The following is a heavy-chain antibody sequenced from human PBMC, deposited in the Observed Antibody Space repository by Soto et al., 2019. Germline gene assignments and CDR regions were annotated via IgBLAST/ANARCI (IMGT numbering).Heavy chain of an antibody. V-gene: IGHV1-18*01. D-gene: IGHD6-19*01. J-gene: IGHJ6*02. CDR2: ISPYNDNT. Sequence: AASVKVSCKTSGYTFTAYGITWVRQAQGRGLELLGWISPYNDNTKYAEKFQGRVTLTTDISTGTASMELSSLKSDDTAVYYCARSGWNSPYYSHGLDVWGQGTTVTVSS. CDR1: GYTFTAYG. CDR3: ARSGWNSPYYSHGLDV.